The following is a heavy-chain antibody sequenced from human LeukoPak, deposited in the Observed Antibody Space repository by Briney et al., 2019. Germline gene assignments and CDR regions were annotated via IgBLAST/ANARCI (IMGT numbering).Heavy chain of an antibody. CDR2: IKSKSDGGTI. V-gene: IGHV3-15*01. J-gene: IGHJ4*02. CDR1: GFTFSSYA. D-gene: IGHD2-15*01. CDR3: TTRRQDGW. Sequence: PGGSLRLSCAASGFTFSSYAMSWVRQAPGKGLEWVGRIKSKSDGGTIDYAAPVKGRFTISRDDSRNTLYLQMNSLKTEDTAVYYCTTRRQDGWWGQGTLVTVS.